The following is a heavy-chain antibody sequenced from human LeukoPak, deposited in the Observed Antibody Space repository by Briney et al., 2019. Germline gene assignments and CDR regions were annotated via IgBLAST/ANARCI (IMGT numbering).Heavy chain of an antibody. Sequence: GGSLRLSCVASGFTFRSYVMNWVRKAPGKGLEWVSAISHSGDRTYYADSVKGRFTISRDNSKNILYLQMNGLRAEDTALYYCAKVVGIWIGEMFDSFDVRGHGTMVAVSS. CDR2: ISHSGDRT. D-gene: IGHD3-10*01. V-gene: IGHV3-23*01. J-gene: IGHJ3*01. CDR1: GFTFRSYV. CDR3: AKVVGIWIGEMFDSFDV.